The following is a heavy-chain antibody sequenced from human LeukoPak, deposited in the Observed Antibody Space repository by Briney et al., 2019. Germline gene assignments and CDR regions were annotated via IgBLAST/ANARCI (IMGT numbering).Heavy chain of an antibody. D-gene: IGHD6-19*01. Sequence: ASVNVSCKASGYTFTSCDINWVRQATGQGLEWMGWMNPNSGNTGYGQSFQGRITMTRDISIGTAYMELSNLTSEDTAIYYCTRGSSGRRDNWGQGTLVTVSA. CDR3: TRGSSGRRDN. J-gene: IGHJ4*02. CDR1: GYTFTSCD. CDR2: MNPNSGNT. V-gene: IGHV1-8*01.